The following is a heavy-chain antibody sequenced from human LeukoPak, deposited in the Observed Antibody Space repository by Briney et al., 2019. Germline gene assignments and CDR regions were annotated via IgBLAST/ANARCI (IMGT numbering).Heavy chain of an antibody. D-gene: IGHD2-21*01. CDR3: ASTPRGIADFKY. Sequence: ASVKVSCKASGYTFTAYYMHWVRQAPGQGLEWMGWINPNSGGTSYAQRFQGRVTMTRDTSISTVYMQLSRLRSDDTAVYYCASTPRGIADFKYWGQGTLVTVSS. CDR2: INPNSGGT. CDR1: GYTFTAYY. J-gene: IGHJ4*02. V-gene: IGHV1-2*02.